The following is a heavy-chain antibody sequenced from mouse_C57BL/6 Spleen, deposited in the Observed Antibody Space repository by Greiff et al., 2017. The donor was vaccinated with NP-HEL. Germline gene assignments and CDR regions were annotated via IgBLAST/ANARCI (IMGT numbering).Heavy chain of an antibody. CDR3: ARHLITTVGDYAMDY. Sequence: QVQLKESGPGLVAPSQSLSITCTVSGFSLTSYGVHWVRQPPGKGLEWLVVIWSDGSTTYNSALKSRLSISKDNSKSQVFLKMNSLQTDDTAMYYCARHLITTVGDYAMDYWGQGTSVTVSS. J-gene: IGHJ4*01. CDR1: GFSLTSYG. CDR2: IWSDGST. V-gene: IGHV2-6-1*01. D-gene: IGHD1-1*01.